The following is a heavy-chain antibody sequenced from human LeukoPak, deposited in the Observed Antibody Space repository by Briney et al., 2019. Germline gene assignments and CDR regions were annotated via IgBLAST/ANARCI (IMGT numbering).Heavy chain of an antibody. D-gene: IGHD3-3*01. CDR2: ISYDGSNK. J-gene: IGHJ6*02. Sequence: PGRSLRLSCAASGFTFSSYAMHWVRQAPGKGLEWVAVISYDGSNKYYADSVKGRFTISRDNSKSTLYLQMNSLRAEDTAVYYCARGAPSYYDFWSGYYRYYYGMDVWGQGTTVTVSS. V-gene: IGHV3-30-3*01. CDR3: ARGAPSYYDFWSGYYRYYYGMDV. CDR1: GFTFSSYA.